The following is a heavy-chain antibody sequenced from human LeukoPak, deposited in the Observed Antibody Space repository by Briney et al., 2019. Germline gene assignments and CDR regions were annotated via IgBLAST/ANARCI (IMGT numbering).Heavy chain of an antibody. V-gene: IGHV3-23*01. CDR3: VKDRPCGTCMPMDV. J-gene: IGHJ6*02. CDR2: LGRTGEYK. D-gene: IGHD2-2*01. Sequence: GGSLTLSCSASGFTYTDYSMSWVRHVPGKGLEWVSGLGRTGEYKYYADSVKGRFTISRDNSKDMVFLQMNSLRAEDTAINYCVKDRPCGTCMPMDVWGQGPTV. CDR1: GFTYTDYS.